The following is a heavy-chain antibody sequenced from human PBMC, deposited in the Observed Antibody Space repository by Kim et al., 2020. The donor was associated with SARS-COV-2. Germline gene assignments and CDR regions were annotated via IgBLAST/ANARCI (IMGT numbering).Heavy chain of an antibody. CDR3: AREGVEGLWFGELFHYYGMDV. CDR2: IYYSGST. Sequence: SETLSLTCTVSGGSVSSGSYYWSWIRQPPGKGLEWIGYIYYSGSTNYNPSLKSRVTISVDTSKNQFSLKLSSVTAADTAVYYCAREGVEGLWFGELFHYYGMDVWGQGTTVTVSS. D-gene: IGHD3-10*01. V-gene: IGHV4-61*01. J-gene: IGHJ6*02. CDR1: GGSVSSGSYY.